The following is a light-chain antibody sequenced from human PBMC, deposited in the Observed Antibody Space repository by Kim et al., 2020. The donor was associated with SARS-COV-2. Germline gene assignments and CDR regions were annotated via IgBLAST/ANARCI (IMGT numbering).Light chain of an antibody. Sequence: SPGQRATLSCRASQSVNNNLAWYQQKPGQAPRLLIYAASTRATGIPARISGSGSGTEFTLTISSLQSEDFAVYYCQQYNNWPPWTFGQGTKVDIK. V-gene: IGKV3-15*01. J-gene: IGKJ1*01. CDR1: QSVNNN. CDR2: AAS. CDR3: QQYNNWPPWT.